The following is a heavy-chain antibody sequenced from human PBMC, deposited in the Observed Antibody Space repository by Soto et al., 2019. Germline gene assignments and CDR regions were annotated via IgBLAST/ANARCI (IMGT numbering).Heavy chain of an antibody. CDR3: AKDTRERITVPGTGDY. CDR1: GLTFSHYG. V-gene: IGHV3-30*18. D-gene: IGHD6-19*01. Sequence: ESGGGVVQPGKSRRLSGAASGLTFSHYGCHWVRQAPAKGLGWVAVISYDGVNQYYIDSVKGRFTISRDNSKNTLYLQMSSLRGEDTAVYYCAKDTRERITVPGTGDYWGQGTLVTVSS. CDR2: ISYDGVNQ. J-gene: IGHJ4*02.